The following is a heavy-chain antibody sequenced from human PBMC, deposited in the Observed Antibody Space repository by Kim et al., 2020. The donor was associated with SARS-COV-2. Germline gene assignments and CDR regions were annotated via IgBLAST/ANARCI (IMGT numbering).Heavy chain of an antibody. CDR3: AKKFHYGSGSYLYYFDY. Sequence: VRGRFTISRDNSKNTLYLQMNSRRAEDTAVYYCAKKFHYGSGSYLYYFDYWGQGTLVTVSS. J-gene: IGHJ4*02. V-gene: IGHV3-23*01. D-gene: IGHD3-10*01.